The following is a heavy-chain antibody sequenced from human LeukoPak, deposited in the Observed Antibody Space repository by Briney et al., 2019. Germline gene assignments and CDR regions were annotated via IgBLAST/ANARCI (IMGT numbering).Heavy chain of an antibody. CDR3: ARAARSVAGSYFRGHYYFDY. CDR1: GDSISSSSSY. V-gene: IGHV4-39*07. Sequence: SETLSLTCTVSGDSISSSSSYWGWIRQPPGEGLEWIGSIYYSGSTYYNPSLKSRVTISVDTSKNQFSLKLSSVTAADTAVYYCARAARSVAGSYFRGHYYFDYWGQGTLVTVSS. CDR2: IYYSGST. J-gene: IGHJ4*02. D-gene: IGHD3-10*01.